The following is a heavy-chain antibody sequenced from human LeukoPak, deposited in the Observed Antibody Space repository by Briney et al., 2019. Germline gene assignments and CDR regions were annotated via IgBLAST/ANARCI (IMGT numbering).Heavy chain of an antibody. J-gene: IGHJ3*02. CDR2: INHSGST. V-gene: IGHV4-34*01. Sequence: SETLSLTCAVYGGSFSGYYWSWIRQPPGKGLEWIGEINHSGSTNYNPSLKSRVTISVDTSKNQFSLKLSSVTAADTAVYYCARAPLTLASSTFDIWGQGTMVTVSS. CDR1: GGSFSGYY. D-gene: IGHD4/OR15-4a*01. CDR3: ARAPLTLASSTFDI.